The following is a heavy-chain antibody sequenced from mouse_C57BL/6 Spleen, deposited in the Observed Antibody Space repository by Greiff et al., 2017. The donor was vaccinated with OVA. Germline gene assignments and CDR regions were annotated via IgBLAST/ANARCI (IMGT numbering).Heavy chain of an antibody. V-gene: IGHV14-1*01. CDR2: IDPEDGDT. J-gene: IGHJ4*01. CDR1: GFNIKDYY. CDR3: TTFDGYYVRYAMDY. D-gene: IGHD2-3*01. Sequence: VQLKQSGAELVRPGASVKLSCTASGFNIKDYYMHWVKQRPEQGLEWIGRIDPEDGDTEYAPKFQGKATMTAGTSSNTAYLQLSSLTSEDTAVYYCTTFDGYYVRYAMDYWGQGTSVTVSS.